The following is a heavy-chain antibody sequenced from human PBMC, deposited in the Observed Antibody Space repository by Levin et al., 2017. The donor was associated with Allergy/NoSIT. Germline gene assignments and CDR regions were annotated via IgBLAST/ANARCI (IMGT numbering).Heavy chain of an antibody. CDR1: GFTFSSYA. Sequence: GGSLRLSCAASGFTFSSYAMHWVRQAPGKGLEWVSVISSNNRTIYYADSVKGRFTISRDNSTTTLYLQMNSLRAEDTAVYYCARKYCTSTSCYGVGHFDCWGQGTLVTVSS. J-gene: IGHJ4*02. D-gene: IGHD2-2*01. V-gene: IGHV3-23*01. CDR3: ARKYCTSTSCYGVGHFDC. CDR2: ISSNNRTI.